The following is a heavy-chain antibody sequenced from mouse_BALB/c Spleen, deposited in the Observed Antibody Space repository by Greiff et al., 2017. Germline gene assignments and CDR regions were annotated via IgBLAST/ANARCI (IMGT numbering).Heavy chain of an antibody. CDR1: GYSITSDYA. Sequence: EVKVEESGPGLVKPSQSLSLTCTVTGYSITSDYAWNWIRQFPGNKLEWMGYISYSGSTSYNPSLKSRISITRDTSKNQFFLQLNSVTTEDTATYYCARDRYGFDYWGQGTTLTVSS. V-gene: IGHV3-2*02. CDR3: ARDRYGFDY. CDR2: ISYSGST. J-gene: IGHJ2*01. D-gene: IGHD2-14*01.